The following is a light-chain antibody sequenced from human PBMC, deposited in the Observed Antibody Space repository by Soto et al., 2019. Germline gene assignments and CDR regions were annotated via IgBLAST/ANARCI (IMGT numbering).Light chain of an antibody. Sequence: QSALTQPASVSGSPGQSITISCTGTSSDVGRYNYVSWYQQHPGKAPKLMIYEVSNRPSGVSNRFSGSKSGNTASLTISGIQAEDEADYYCSLYTISRVFGGGTKLTVL. CDR2: EVS. J-gene: IGLJ3*02. V-gene: IGLV2-14*01. CDR1: SSDVGRYNY. CDR3: SLYTISRV.